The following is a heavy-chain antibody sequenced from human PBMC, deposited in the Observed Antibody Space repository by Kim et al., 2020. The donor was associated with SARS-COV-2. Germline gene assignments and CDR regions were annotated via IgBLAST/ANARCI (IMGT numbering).Heavy chain of an antibody. CDR3: AKVPGITGIVDY. D-gene: IGHD1-20*01. Sequence: YYADSVKGRFTISRDNSKNTLYLQMNSLRAEDTAVYYCAKVPGITGIVDYWGQGTLVTVSS. J-gene: IGHJ4*02. V-gene: IGHV3-23*01.